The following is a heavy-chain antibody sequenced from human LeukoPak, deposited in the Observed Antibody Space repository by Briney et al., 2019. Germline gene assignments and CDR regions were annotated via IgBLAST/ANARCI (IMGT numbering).Heavy chain of an antibody. D-gene: IGHD3-3*01. CDR1: GGTFSSYA. CDR2: IIPIFGTA. V-gene: IGHV1-69*06. J-gene: IGHJ6*03. Sequence: ASVKVSCKASGGTFSSYAISWVRQAPGQGLEWMGGIIPIFGTANYAQKFQGRVTITADTSTSTAYMELRSLRSDDTAVYYCARDSYDFWSGSHGYMDVWGKGTTVTVSS. CDR3: ARDSYDFWSGSHGYMDV.